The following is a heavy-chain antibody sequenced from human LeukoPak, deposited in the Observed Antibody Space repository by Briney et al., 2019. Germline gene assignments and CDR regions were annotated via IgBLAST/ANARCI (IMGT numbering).Heavy chain of an antibody. CDR1: GGSIGSSSYY. V-gene: IGHV4-39*01. Sequence: SETLSLTCTVSGGSIGSSSYYWGWIRQPPGKGLEWIGSIYYSGSTYYNPSLKSRVTISVDTSKNQFSLKLSSVTAADTAVYYCARRITIFGVVYWGQGTLVTVSS. J-gene: IGHJ4*02. CDR2: IYYSGST. D-gene: IGHD3-3*01. CDR3: ARRITIFGVVY.